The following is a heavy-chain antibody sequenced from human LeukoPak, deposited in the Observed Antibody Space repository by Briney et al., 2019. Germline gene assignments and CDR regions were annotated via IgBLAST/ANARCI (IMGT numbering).Heavy chain of an antibody. CDR2: IYSGGST. J-gene: IGHJ2*01. CDR3: ARPTDYYGSGSSDWYFDL. CDR1: GFTFTDSW. V-gene: IGHV3-53*01. D-gene: IGHD3-10*01. Sequence: GGSLRLSCAVSGFTFTDSWMTWVRQAPGKGLEWVSVIYSGGSTYYADSVKGRFTISRDNSKNTLYLQMNSLRAEDTAVYYCARPTDYYGSGSSDWYFDLWGRGTLVTVSS.